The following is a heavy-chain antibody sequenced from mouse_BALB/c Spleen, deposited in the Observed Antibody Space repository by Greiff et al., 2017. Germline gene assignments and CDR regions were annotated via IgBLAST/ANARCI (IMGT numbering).Heavy chain of an antibody. CDR2: IDPANGNT. V-gene: IGHV14-3*02. J-gene: IGHJ2*01. D-gene: IGHD1-1*01. CDR3: ARPDYYGSSYEDY. Sequence: RIDPANGNTKYDPKFQGKATITADTSSNTAYLQLSSLTSEDTAVYYCARPDYYGSSYEDYWGQGTTLTVSS.